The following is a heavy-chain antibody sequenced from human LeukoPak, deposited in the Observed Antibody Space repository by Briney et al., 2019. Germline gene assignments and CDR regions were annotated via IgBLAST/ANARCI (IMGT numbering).Heavy chain of an antibody. J-gene: IGHJ4*02. CDR3: ARWGVRGGDY. V-gene: IGHV1-3*01. CDR1: GYTFINYP. D-gene: IGHD3-16*01. CDR2: INADNGNT. Sequence: ASVKVSCKASGYTFINYPMHWVRQAPGRRLEWMGWINADNGNTKYSQKFQGRATLTRDTSATTVYMELSNLRSEDTAVYYCARWGVRGGDYWGQGTLVTVSS.